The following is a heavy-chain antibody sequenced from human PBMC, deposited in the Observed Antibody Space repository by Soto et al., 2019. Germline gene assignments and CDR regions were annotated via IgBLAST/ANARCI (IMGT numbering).Heavy chain of an antibody. CDR1: GFTFSNAW. CDR2: IKSKTDGGTT. CDR3: TTSMVRGVTKPSYFDY. V-gene: IGHV3-15*01. Sequence: GGSLRLSCAASGFTFSNAWMSWVRQAPGKGLEWVGRIKSKTDGGTTDYAAPVKGRFTISRDDSKNTLYLQMNSLKTEDTAVYYCTTSMVRGVTKPSYFDYWGQGTLVTVSS. D-gene: IGHD3-10*01. J-gene: IGHJ4*02.